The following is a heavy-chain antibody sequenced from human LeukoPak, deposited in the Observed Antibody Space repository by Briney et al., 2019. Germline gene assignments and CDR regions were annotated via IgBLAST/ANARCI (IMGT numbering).Heavy chain of an antibody. J-gene: IGHJ5*02. CDR3: ARQGWGQNWLDP. Sequence: PSETLSLTCTVSGGSISSYYWSWTRQPPGKGLEWIGYIYYSGSTNYNPSLKSRVTISVDTSKNQFSLKLSSVTAADTAVYYCARQGWGQNWLDPWGQGTLVTVSS. CDR1: GGSISSYY. CDR2: IYYSGST. D-gene: IGHD7-27*01. V-gene: IGHV4-59*01.